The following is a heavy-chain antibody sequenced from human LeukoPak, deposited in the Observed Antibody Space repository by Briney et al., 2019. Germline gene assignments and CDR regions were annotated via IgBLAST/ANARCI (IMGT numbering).Heavy chain of an antibody. CDR1: GYAFIDVY. D-gene: IGHD6-19*01. Sequence: GASVKVSCKASGYAFIDVYIHWVRRAPGQGLEWMGGVYPNSGATTYAQKFQGRVTMTRDTSISTAYMEPSSLRSDDTAVYYCAGADGGWYSIDYWGQGTLVTVSS. CDR3: AGADGGWYSIDY. CDR2: VYPNSGAT. J-gene: IGHJ4*02. V-gene: IGHV1-2*02.